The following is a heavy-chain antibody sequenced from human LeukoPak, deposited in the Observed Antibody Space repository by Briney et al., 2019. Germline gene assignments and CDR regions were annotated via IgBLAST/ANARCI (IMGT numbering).Heavy chain of an antibody. CDR1: GGSINNNKW. Sequence: SETLSLTCVVSGGSINNNKWWSWARQPPGKGLEWIGDVYYSGSTNYNPSLKSRVTISVDTSKNQFSLKLSSVTAADTAVYYCARHLRGMDVWGQGTTVTVSS. J-gene: IGHJ6*02. CDR2: VYYSGST. V-gene: IGHV4-4*02. CDR3: ARHLRGMDV.